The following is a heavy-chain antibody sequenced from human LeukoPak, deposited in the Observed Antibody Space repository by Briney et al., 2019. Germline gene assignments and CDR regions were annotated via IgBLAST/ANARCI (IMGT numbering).Heavy chain of an antibody. J-gene: IGHJ4*02. CDR2: ISTDGRDN. V-gene: IGHV3-30*04. Sequence: GRSLRLSCAASGFTFSGYAMRWVRQAPGKGLEWVAVISTDGRDNHNADSVKGRFTISRDNSKNTLYVQMTSLTAEDTAIYYCARDMRAAADYYFDYWGQGTPVIVSS. CDR1: GFTFSGYA. D-gene: IGHD6-13*01. CDR3: ARDMRAAADYYFDY.